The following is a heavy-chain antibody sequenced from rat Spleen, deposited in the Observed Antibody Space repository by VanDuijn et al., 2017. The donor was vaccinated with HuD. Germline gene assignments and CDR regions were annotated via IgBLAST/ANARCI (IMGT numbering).Heavy chain of an antibody. CDR2: IWAGGGT. Sequence: QVQLKESGPGLVQPSQTLSLTCTVSGLSLTSYHVRWVRQPPGKSLVWMGTIWAGGGTNYNSAVQSRLSIRRDTSKRQVFLKMNSLQPEDTGTYYCARHLREASGVMDVWGQGASVTVSS. CDR1: GLSLTSYH. V-gene: IGHV2-72*01. CDR3: ARHLREASGVMDV. J-gene: IGHJ4*01. D-gene: IGHD4-3*01.